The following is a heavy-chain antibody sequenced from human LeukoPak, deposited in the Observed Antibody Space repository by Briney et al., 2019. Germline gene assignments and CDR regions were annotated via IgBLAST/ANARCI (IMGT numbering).Heavy chain of an antibody. CDR3: ARDSTQSNYYDSSGYYGE. D-gene: IGHD3-22*01. CDR1: GFTVSSNY. CDR2: IYSGGST. V-gene: IGHV3-66*01. Sequence: PGGSLRLSCAASGFTVSSNYMSWVRQAPGKGLEWVSVIYSGGSTYYADSVKGRFTISRDNSKNTLYLQMNSLRAEDTAVYYCARDSTQSNYYDSSGYYGEWGQGTLVTVSS. J-gene: IGHJ4*02.